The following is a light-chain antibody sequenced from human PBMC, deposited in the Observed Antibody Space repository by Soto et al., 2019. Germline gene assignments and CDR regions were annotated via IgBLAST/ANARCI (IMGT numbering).Light chain of an antibody. V-gene: IGKV3-20*01. Sequence: EIVLTHSPCTLALSPVERATLSCRGIQSVSNNYLACYQKKPGNAPRLLIYGASNRANGTPERFSGSGYATDLNLNISRLETEDFAVYYCQQYGSSGTFGQGTKVDIK. CDR3: QQYGSSGT. CDR2: GAS. J-gene: IGKJ1*01. CDR1: QSVSNNY.